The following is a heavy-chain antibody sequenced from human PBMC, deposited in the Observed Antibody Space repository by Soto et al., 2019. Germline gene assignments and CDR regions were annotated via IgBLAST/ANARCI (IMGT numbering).Heavy chain of an antibody. D-gene: IGHD4-17*01. CDR3: ARGGKNYGGGFDY. V-gene: IGHV4-59*02. CDR2: IYYSGST. CDR1: GGSVSPDY. Sequence: SETLSLTCTVSGGSVSPDYWDWIRQPPGKGLEWIGYIYYSGSTNYNPSLKSRVTISIDTSKNQFSLKLSSVTAADTAVYYCARGGKNYGGGFDYWGQGTLVTVSS. J-gene: IGHJ4*02.